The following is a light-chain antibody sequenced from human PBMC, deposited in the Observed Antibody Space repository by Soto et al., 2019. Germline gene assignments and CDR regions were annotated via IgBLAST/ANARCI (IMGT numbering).Light chain of an antibody. J-gene: IGLJ3*02. CDR1: SSDIGYNNY. Sequence: QSVLTQPASVSGSPGQSITISCTGTSSDIGYNNYVSWFQQRPGKAPTLIIYEVSNRPSGVSTHFSGSKSGNTASLTISGLLPEDEAEYYCISYTTTTRLFGGGTKVTVL. V-gene: IGLV2-14*01. CDR2: EVS. CDR3: ISYTTTTRL.